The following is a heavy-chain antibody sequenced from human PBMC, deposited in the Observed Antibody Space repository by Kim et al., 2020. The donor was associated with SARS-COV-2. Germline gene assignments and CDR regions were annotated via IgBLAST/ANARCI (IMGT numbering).Heavy chain of an antibody. CDR1: GFTFSSYE. Sequence: GGSLRLSCAASGFTFSSYEMNWVRQAPGKGLEWVSYISSSGSTIYYADSVKGRFTISRDNVKNSLYLQMNSLRAEDTAVYYCARDQNYYGSGSANSFDIWGQGTMVTVSS. V-gene: IGHV3-48*03. CDR3: ARDQNYYGSGSANSFDI. CDR2: ISSSGSTI. J-gene: IGHJ3*02. D-gene: IGHD3-10*01.